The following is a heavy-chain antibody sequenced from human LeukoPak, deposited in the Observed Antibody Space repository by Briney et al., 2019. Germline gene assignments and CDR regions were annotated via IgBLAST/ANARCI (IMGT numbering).Heavy chain of an antibody. Sequence: GGSLRLSCAASGFTFSSYSMNWVRQAPGKGLEWVSSISSSSSYIYYADSVKGRFTISRDNAKNSLYLQMNSLRAEDTAVYYCARDYYDSSGYLGIFDYWGQGTLVTVSS. CDR2: ISSSSSYI. CDR1: GFTFSSYS. D-gene: IGHD3-22*01. V-gene: IGHV3-21*01. CDR3: ARDYYDSSGYLGIFDY. J-gene: IGHJ4*02.